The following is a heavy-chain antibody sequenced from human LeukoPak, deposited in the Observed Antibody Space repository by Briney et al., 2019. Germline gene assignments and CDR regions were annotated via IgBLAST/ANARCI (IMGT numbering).Heavy chain of an antibody. CDR2: IYSGGTT. Sequence: GGSLRLSCAASGFTVSTNYMIWVRQAPGKGLEWVSVIYSGGTTYYADSVKGRFTVSRHNSKNTLYLQMNSLRADDTAVYYCARDYRYCSSTSCQTGGYWGQGTLVTVSS. D-gene: IGHD2-2*01. V-gene: IGHV3-53*04. J-gene: IGHJ4*02. CDR3: ARDYRYCSSTSCQTGGY. CDR1: GFTVSTNY.